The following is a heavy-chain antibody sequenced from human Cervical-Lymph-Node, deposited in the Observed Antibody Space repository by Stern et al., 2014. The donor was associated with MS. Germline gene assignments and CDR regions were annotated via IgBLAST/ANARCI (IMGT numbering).Heavy chain of an antibody. D-gene: IGHD3-3*01. CDR1: GGTFSKHA. CDR3: ARDKIFESDFWGGHSSLDYGWFDP. CDR2: IIPILGVV. V-gene: IGHV1-69*09. Sequence: VQLVESEAEVKKPGSPVKVSCKASGGTFSKHAINWVRQAPGQGLEWMGRIIPILGVVNYAQNFQGRVTITADTFTSTVYMELSSLRSEDTAVYYCARDKIFESDFWGGHSSLDYGWFDPWGQGTLVTVSS. J-gene: IGHJ5*02.